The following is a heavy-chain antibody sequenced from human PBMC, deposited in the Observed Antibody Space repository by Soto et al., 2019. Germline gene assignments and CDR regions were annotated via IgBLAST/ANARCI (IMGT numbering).Heavy chain of an antibody. CDR2: ISGSGGST. CDR3: AKDGTSTIFGVAPSY. V-gene: IGHV3-23*01. Sequence: EVQLLESGGGLVQPGGSLRLSWAASGFTFSSYAMSWVRQAPGKGLEWVSAISGSGGSTYYADSVKGRFTISSAHSKNRLYLQMNSLRAEDTAVYYCAKDGTSTIFGVAPSYWGQGTLVTVSS. D-gene: IGHD3-3*01. J-gene: IGHJ4*02. CDR1: GFTFSSYA.